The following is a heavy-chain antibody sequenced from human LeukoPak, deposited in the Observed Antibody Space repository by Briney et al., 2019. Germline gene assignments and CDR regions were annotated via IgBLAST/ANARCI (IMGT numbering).Heavy chain of an antibody. CDR3: ARGLSSSSWYRREYNWFDP. J-gene: IGHJ5*02. Sequence: ASVKVSCKASGYTFTSYGISWVRQAPGQGLEWMGWISAYNGNTNYAQKLQGRVTMTTDTSTSTAYMELRSLRSDDTAVYYCARGLSSSSWYRREYNWFDPWGQGTLVTVSS. D-gene: IGHD6-13*01. CDR1: GYTFTSYG. V-gene: IGHV1-18*01. CDR2: ISAYNGNT.